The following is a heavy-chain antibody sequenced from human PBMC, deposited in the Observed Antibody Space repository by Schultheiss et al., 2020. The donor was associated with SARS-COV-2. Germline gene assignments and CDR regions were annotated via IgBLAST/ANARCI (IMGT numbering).Heavy chain of an antibody. CDR1: GYKITAYL. Sequence: ASVKVSCKASGYKITAYLMHWVRQALGQGPEWMGWINPNSGGTNYAQKFQGRVTMTRDTSISTAYMELSRLRSDDMAVYYCVRERVVVLMDRYHYYFGMEVCGEGTSVKVSS. D-gene: IGHD2-8*01. CDR3: VRERVVVLMDRYHYYFGMEV. V-gene: IGHV1-2*02. CDR2: INPNSGGT. J-gene: IGHJ6*04.